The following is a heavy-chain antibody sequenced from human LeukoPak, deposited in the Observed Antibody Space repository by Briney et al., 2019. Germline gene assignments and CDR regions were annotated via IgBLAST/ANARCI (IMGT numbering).Heavy chain of an antibody. J-gene: IGHJ2*01. CDR1: GFTVSSNY. CDR3: ARGGTYGSGSYYIGYFDL. V-gene: IGHV3-53*01. CDR2: IYSGGST. Sequence: GGSLRLSCAASGFTVSSNYMSWVRQAPGKGLEWVSVIYSGGSTYYADSVKGRFTISRDNSKNTLYLQMNSLRAEDTAVYYCARGGTYGSGSYYIGYFDLWGRGTLSLSPQ. D-gene: IGHD3-10*01.